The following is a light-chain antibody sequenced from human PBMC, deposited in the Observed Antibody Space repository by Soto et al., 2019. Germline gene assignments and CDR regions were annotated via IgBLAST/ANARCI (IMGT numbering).Light chain of an antibody. J-gene: IGKJ4*01. CDR1: RGINTY. Sequence: IPLTQSPSSLSASVGDRVTITCRASRGINTYLAWYQQGPGKAPKLLIYAASTLQSGVPSRFSGSGSGTDFTLTISSLQPEDFATYYCQQLNSYPLTFGGGTKVEIK. CDR3: QQLNSYPLT. CDR2: AAS. V-gene: IGKV1-9*01.